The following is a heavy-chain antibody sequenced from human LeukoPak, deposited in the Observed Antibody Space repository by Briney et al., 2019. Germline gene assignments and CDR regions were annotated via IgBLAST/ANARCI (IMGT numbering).Heavy chain of an antibody. Sequence: GGSLRLSCAASRFTFSSYALHWVRQAPGKGLEWVALISYDGSNKYYADSVKGRLTISRDNSKNTLYLQMNSLRADDTAVYYCARDKNGGAFDYCGQGTLVTVSS. CDR3: ARDKNGGAFDY. V-gene: IGHV3-30-3*01. CDR1: RFTFSSYA. J-gene: IGHJ4*02. CDR2: ISYDGSNK. D-gene: IGHD3-10*01.